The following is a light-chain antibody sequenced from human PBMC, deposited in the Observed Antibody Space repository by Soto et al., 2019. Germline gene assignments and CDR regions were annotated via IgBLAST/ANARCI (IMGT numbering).Light chain of an antibody. J-gene: IGLJ2*01. CDR3: SSYSHTGVVL. V-gene: IGLV2-14*01. CDR1: STDVGGYKY. Sequence: QSALTQPASVSGSPGQSITISCTGTSTDVGGYKYVSWYQQYPGKAPKLMIFDVSNRPSGVSNRFSGTKSDNTASLTISGLQAEDEANYYCSSYSHTGVVLFGGGTKVTVL. CDR2: DVS.